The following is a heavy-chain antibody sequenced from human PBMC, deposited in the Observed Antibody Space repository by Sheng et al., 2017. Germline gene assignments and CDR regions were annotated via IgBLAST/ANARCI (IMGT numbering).Heavy chain of an antibody. J-gene: IGHJ4*01. V-gene: IGHV4-38-2*02. CDR3: ARDRGYYDSSGYYFDY. CDR2: IYHSGST. CDR1: GYSISSGYY. Sequence: QVQLQESGAGLVKPSETLSLTCTVSGYSISSGYYWGWIRQPPGKGLEWIGSIYHSGSTYYNPSLKSRVTISVDTSKNQFSLKLSSVTAADTAVYYCARDRGYYDSSGYYFDYWGQERWSPSPQ. D-gene: IGHD3-22*01.